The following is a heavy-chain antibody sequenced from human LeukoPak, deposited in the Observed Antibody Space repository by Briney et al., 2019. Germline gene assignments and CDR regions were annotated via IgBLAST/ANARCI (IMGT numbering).Heavy chain of an antibody. D-gene: IGHD5-12*01. Sequence: SETLSLTCTVSGGSISSYYWSWIRQPPGKGLEGIGYIYYSGSTNYNPSLKSRVTISVDTSKNQFSLKLSSVTAADTAVYYCARGTYSGYDYGYYYYGMDVWGQGTTVTVSS. J-gene: IGHJ6*02. CDR1: GGSISSYY. CDR3: ARGTYSGYDYGYYYYGMDV. V-gene: IGHV4-59*01. CDR2: IYYSGST.